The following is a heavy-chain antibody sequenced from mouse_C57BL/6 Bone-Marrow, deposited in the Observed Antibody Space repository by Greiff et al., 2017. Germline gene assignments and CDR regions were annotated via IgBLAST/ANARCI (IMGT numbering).Heavy chain of an antibody. D-gene: IGHD1-1*01. Sequence: QVQLQQSGAELVRPGTSVKMSCKASGYTFTNYWIGWAKQRPGHGLEWIGDIYPGGGYTNYTEKFKGKATLTADKSSSTAYLQFSSLASEDSAIYYCARASDVLLRYYYAMDYWGQGTPGTVSS. CDR3: ARASDVLLRYYYAMDY. J-gene: IGHJ4*01. V-gene: IGHV1-63*01. CDR1: GYTFTNYW. CDR2: IYPGGGYT.